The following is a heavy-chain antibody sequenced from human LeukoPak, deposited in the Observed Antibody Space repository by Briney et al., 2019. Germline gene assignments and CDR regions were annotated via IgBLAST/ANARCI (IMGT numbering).Heavy chain of an antibody. D-gene: IGHD6-13*01. CDR3: ARDQIAATDDFDY. Sequence: GASVKVSCKASGYTFTGYYMHWVRQAPGQGLEWMGWINPNSGGTNYAQKFQGRVTMTGDTFISTAYMELSRLRSDDTAVYYCARDQIAATDDFDYWGQGTLVTVSS. CDR2: INPNSGGT. CDR1: GYTFTGYY. V-gene: IGHV1-2*02. J-gene: IGHJ4*02.